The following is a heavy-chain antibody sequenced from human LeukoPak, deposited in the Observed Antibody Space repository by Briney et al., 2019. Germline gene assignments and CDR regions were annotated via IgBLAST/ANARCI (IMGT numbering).Heavy chain of an antibody. CDR1: GGSISSGGYS. Sequence: PSETLSLTCAVSGGSISSGGYSWSWIRQPPGKGLEWIGYIYHSGSTYYNPSLKSRVTISLDTSKNQFSLKLSSVTAADTAVYYCAGHHPRNTVDFWGQGTLVTVSS. J-gene: IGHJ4*02. V-gene: IGHV4-30-2*01. CDR3: AGHHPRNTVDF. CDR2: IYHSGST. D-gene: IGHD2-8*02.